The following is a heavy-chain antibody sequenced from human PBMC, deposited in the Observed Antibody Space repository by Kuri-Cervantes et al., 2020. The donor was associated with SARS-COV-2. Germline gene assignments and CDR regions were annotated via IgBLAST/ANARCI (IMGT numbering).Heavy chain of an antibody. D-gene: IGHD3-22*01. Sequence: GGSLRLSCAASGFTFSSYGMHWVRQAPGKGLEWVAVIWYDGSNKYYADSVKGRFTISRDNSKNTLYLQMNSLRAEDTAVYYCARSTPFRRLVVISQGGAFDIWGQGTMVT. V-gene: IGHV3-33*01. CDR3: ARSTPFRRLVVISQGGAFDI. CDR1: GFTFSSYG. CDR2: IWYDGSNK. J-gene: IGHJ3*02.